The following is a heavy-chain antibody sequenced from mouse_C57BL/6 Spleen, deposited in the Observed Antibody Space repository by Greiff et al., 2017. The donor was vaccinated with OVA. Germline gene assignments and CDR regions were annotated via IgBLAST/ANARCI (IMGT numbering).Heavy chain of an antibody. V-gene: IGHV7-3*01. D-gene: IGHD2-5*01. CDR1: GFTFTDYY. Sequence: EVQLVESGGGLVQPGGSLSLSCAASGFTFTDYYMSWVRQPPGKALEWLGFIRNKANGYTTEYSASVKGRFTISRDNSQSILYLQMNALRAEDSATDYCARYISNYDAMDYWGQGTSVTVSS. CDR2: IRNKANGYTT. CDR3: ARYISNYDAMDY. J-gene: IGHJ4*01.